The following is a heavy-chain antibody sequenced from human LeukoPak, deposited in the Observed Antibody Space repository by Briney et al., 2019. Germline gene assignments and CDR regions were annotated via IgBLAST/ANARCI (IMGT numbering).Heavy chain of an antibody. J-gene: IGHJ5*02. CDR3: ARERWYRPLGWFDP. V-gene: IGHV4-59*01. D-gene: IGHD6-13*01. CDR1: GGSISSYY. Sequence: KPSQTLSLTCTVAGGSISSYYWSWIRQPPRKGLEWIGYIYYSGSTNYNPSLKSRVTISVDKSKNQFSLKLSSVTAADTAVYYCARERWYRPLGWFDPWGQGTLVTVSS. CDR2: IYYSGST.